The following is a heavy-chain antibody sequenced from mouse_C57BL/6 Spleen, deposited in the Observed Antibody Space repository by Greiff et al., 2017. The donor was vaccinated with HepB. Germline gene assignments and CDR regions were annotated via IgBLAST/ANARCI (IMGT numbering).Heavy chain of an antibody. Sequence: QVQLQQSDAELVKPGASVKISCKVSGYTFTDHTIHWMKQRPEQGLEWIGYIYPRDGSTKYNEKFKGKATLTADKSSSTAYMKLNSLTSEDSAVYVCARSLYYGSSLYWYFDVWGTGTTVTVAS. CDR2: IYPRDGST. J-gene: IGHJ1*03. V-gene: IGHV1-78*01. CDR3: ARSLYYGSSLYWYFDV. CDR1: GYTFTDHT. D-gene: IGHD1-1*01.